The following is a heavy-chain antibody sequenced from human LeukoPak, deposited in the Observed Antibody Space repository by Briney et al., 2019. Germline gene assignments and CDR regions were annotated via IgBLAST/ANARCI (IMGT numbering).Heavy chain of an antibody. V-gene: IGHV3-53*01. D-gene: IGHD1-26*01. Sequence: GSLRLSCTASGFTVSSNYMSWVRQAPGKGLEWVSVIRSDGSTNHADSVKGRFTISRDNSKNTLYLQMNNLRAEDTAVYYCAREMYSGMYNDAFDIWGQGTKVTVSS. CDR2: IRSDGST. CDR3: AREMYSGMYNDAFDI. J-gene: IGHJ3*02. CDR1: GFTVSSNY.